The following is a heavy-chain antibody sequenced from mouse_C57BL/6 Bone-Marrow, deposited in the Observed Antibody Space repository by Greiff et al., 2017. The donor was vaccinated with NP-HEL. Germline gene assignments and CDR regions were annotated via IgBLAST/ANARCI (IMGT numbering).Heavy chain of an antibody. CDR3: AKGGYGGFAY. CDR1: GYTFTSYW. J-gene: IGHJ3*01. CDR2: IDPSDSYT. D-gene: IGHD2-2*01. V-gene: IGHV1-69*01. Sequence: QVQLQQPGAELVMPGASVKLSCKASGYTFTSYWMHWVKQRPGQGLEWIGEIDPSDSYTNYNQKVKGKSTLTVDKSSSTAYMQLSSLTSEDSAVYYCAKGGYGGFAYWGQGTLVTVSA.